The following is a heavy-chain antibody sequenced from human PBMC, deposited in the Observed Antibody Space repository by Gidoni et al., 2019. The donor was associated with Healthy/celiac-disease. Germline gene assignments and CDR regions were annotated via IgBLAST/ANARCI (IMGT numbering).Heavy chain of an antibody. CDR2: ISWNSGSI. V-gene: IGHV3-9*01. CDR3: AKQPYGSGSYYNSHFDY. J-gene: IGHJ4*02. Sequence: EVQLVESGGGLVQPGRSLRLSCAASGFPFDDYAMHWVRQAPGKGLEWVSGISWNSGSIGYADSVKGRFTISRDNAKNSLYLQMNSLRAEDTALYYCAKQPYGSGSYYNSHFDYWGQGTLVTVSS. CDR1: GFPFDDYA. D-gene: IGHD3-10*01.